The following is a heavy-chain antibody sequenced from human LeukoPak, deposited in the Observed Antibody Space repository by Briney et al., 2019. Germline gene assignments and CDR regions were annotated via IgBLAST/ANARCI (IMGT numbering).Heavy chain of an antibody. CDR1: GVSIDSGGYH. CDR2: IYHSGST. CDR3: ARGPIIGFGELSPPDV. V-gene: IGHV4-31*03. D-gene: IGHD3-10*01. J-gene: IGHJ6*02. Sequence: PSETLSLTCSVSGVSIDSGGYHWSWIRLHPGKGLEWIGYIYHSGSTYYNPSLKSRAIISVDTSDNKFSLHLSFVTAADTAVYYCARGPIIGFGELSPPDVWGQGTTITVSS.